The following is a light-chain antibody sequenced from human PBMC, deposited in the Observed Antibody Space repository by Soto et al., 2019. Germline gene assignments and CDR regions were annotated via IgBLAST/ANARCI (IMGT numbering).Light chain of an antibody. Sequence: DMQMTQSPSSLSASVGDRVTITCQASQDISTYLNWYQQKPGQAPKLLIYDASNLETGVPSRFSGGGSGTDFTLTISSLQPEDIATYFCQQYDTLVYTFGQGTKLEIK. J-gene: IGKJ2*01. CDR2: DAS. CDR1: QDISTY. CDR3: QQYDTLVYT. V-gene: IGKV1-33*01.